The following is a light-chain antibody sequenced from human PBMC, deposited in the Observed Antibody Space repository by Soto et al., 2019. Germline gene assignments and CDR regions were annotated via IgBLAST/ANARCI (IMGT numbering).Light chain of an antibody. J-gene: IGLJ1*01. CDR1: SSAVGGYNY. CDR3: SSYTSSSTYA. V-gene: IGLV2-14*01. Sequence: QSVLTQPASVSGSPGQSIAISCTGTSSAVGGYNYVSWYPQHAGKAPTLMVYDVSNRPSGVSNRFSGSKSGNTASLTISGLQAEDEADYYCSSYTSSSTYAFVPGTKVTVL. CDR2: DVS.